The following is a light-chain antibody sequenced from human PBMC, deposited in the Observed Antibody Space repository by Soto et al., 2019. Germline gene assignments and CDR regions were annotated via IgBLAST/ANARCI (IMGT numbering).Light chain of an antibody. CDR2: DVS. CDR1: SSDVGAYNY. CDR3: CSYTTSSTYA. Sequence: QSVLTQPASVSRSPGQSIAISCTGTSSDVGAYNYVSWYQQHPGKAPKLMIYDVSNRPSGVCNRFSGSKSGNTASLTISGLQAEDEADYYCCSYTTSSTYAFGTGTKVTV. V-gene: IGLV2-14*03. J-gene: IGLJ1*01.